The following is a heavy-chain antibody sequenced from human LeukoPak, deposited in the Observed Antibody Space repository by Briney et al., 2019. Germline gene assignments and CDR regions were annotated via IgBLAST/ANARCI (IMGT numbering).Heavy chain of an antibody. CDR1: GFTVSSNY. J-gene: IGHJ4*02. V-gene: IGHV3-66*01. CDR3: ARAPSGWYFDS. CDR2: IYSCGNI. Sequence: GGSLRLSCAASGFTVSSNYMSWVRQAPGKGLEWVSAIYSCGNIYYEDSVKSRFTISRDSSKNTLYLQMNSLRAEDTAVYYCARAPSGWYFDSWGQGTLVTVSS. D-gene: IGHD6-19*01.